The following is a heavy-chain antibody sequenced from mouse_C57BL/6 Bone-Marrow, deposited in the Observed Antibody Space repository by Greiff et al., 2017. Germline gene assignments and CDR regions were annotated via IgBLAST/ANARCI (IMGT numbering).Heavy chain of an antibody. J-gene: IGHJ3*01. CDR2: IDPSDSYT. CDR1: GYTFTSYW. Sequence: QVQLQQPGAELVMPGASVKLSCKASGYTFTSYWMHWVKQRPGQGLEWIGEIDPSDSYTNYNQKFKGKSTLTVDKSSSTAYMQLSSLTSEDSAVYYGARSDSSGYPALFAYWGQGTLVTVSA. CDR3: ARSDSSGYPALFAY. D-gene: IGHD3-2*02. V-gene: IGHV1-69*01.